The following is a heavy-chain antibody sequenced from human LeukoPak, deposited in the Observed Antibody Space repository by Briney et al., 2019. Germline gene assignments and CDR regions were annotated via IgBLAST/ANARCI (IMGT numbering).Heavy chain of an antibody. V-gene: IGHV4-39*07. CDR3: VRAPSRDGYNFGY. D-gene: IGHD5-24*01. Sequence: SETLSLTCTVSGGSISSSSYYWGWIRQPPGKGLEWIVSLFYSGSTYYDPSLKSRVTISVDTSKNQFSLKLSSVTAADTAVYYCVRAPSRDGYNFGYWGQGTLVTVSS. CDR1: GGSISSSSYY. CDR2: LFYSGST. J-gene: IGHJ4*02.